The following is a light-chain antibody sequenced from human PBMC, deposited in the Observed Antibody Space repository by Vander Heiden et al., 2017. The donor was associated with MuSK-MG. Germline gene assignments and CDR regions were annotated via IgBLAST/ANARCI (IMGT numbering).Light chain of an antibody. CDR2: DVN. Sequence: QSALTQPASVSGSPGQSITISCTGSSNDVGLYNYVSWYQHHPGTAPKLIIYDVNYRPSGISNRFSGSKSGNTASLTISGLQTEDEADFYCSSYTSSSTVVFGGGTKL. CDR1: SNDVGLYNY. CDR3: SSYTSSSTVV. V-gene: IGLV2-14*03. J-gene: IGLJ2*01.